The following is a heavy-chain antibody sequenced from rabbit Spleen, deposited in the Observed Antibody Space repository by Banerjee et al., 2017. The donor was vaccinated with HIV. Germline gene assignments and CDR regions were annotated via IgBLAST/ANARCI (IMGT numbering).Heavy chain of an antibody. V-gene: IGHV1S40*01. Sequence: QQLVESGGGLVKPGASLTLTCTVSGFSFSGGYFMCWGRQAPGEGLEWIACIDAGDSTIYYANWAKGRFTISRTSSTTVTLRMPSLTGADTATYFCARDLVAVIGWNFNLWGPGTLVTVS. CDR2: IDAGDSTI. D-gene: IGHD1-1*01. J-gene: IGHJ4*01. CDR3: ARDLVAVIGWNFNL. CDR1: GFSFSGGYF.